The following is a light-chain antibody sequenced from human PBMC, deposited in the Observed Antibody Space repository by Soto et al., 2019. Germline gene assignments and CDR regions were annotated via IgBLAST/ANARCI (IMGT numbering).Light chain of an antibody. V-gene: IGKV1-5*01. Sequence: DIQMTPSPSTLSASVGDRVTITCRASQNIERYMAWYQQKPGRAPSLIIYDASTLERVFPSTFSGSGSRTEFTHIISYLHHYRIGPHTCQQFQDSGETLGQRTK. CDR2: DAS. CDR3: QQFQDSGET. CDR1: QNIERY. J-gene: IGKJ1*01.